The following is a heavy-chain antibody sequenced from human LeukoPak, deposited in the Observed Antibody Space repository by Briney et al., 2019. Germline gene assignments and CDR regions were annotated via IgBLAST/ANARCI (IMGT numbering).Heavy chain of an antibody. CDR2: ISYDGSNK. CDR1: GFTFSSYA. D-gene: IGHD3-22*01. V-gene: IGHV3-30*01. CDR3: ARDRQYYYDSSGYYSLDY. J-gene: IGHJ4*02. Sequence: GGSLRLSCAASGFTFSSYAMHWVRQAPGKGLEWVAVISYDGSNKYYADSVKGRLTISRDNSKNTLYLQMDSLRAEDTAVYYCARDRQYYYDSSGYYSLDYWGQGTLVTVSS.